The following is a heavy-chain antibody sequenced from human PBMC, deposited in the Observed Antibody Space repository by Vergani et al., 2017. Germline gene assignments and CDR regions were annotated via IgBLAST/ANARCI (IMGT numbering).Heavy chain of an antibody. Sequence: EVQLLESGGGLVQPGGSLSLSCAASGFPFSRYAMSWVRQAPGKGLEWVSVISASGGSTYYADSVKGRFTISRDNSKSTLYLQMNSLRSKDTAIYYCAKTPLSSGYGAFDIWGQGTMVTVSS. D-gene: IGHD3-22*01. CDR1: GFPFSRYA. CDR3: AKTPLSSGYGAFDI. CDR2: ISASGGST. J-gene: IGHJ3*02. V-gene: IGHV3-23*01.